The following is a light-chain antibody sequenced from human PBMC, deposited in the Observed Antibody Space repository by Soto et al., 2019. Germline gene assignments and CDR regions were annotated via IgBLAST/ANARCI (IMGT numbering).Light chain of an antibody. J-gene: IGKJ1*01. Sequence: EIVLTQSPGTLSLSPGERATLSCRASQSISSPYLAWYQQKPGQAPRLLIDGASSRATGVPARFSGSGSGTDFTLTISRLEPEDFAVYYCQQYGSSPWTFGQGTKVDIK. V-gene: IGKV3-20*01. CDR2: GAS. CDR1: QSISSPY. CDR3: QQYGSSPWT.